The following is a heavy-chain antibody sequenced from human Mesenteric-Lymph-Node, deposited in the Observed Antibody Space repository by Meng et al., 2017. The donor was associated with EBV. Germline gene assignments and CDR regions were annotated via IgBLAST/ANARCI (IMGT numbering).Heavy chain of an antibody. D-gene: IGHD2-15*01. V-gene: IGHV1-24*01. CDR2: FDPEDDET. Sequence: QDQVVQSRAEVKKAGARVKVSFNVSGYTRTELSMQWVRQAPGKWLEWMAGFDPEDDETIYAQNFQGRVTMTEDRSTDSGYMELRGLRSEDTAVYYCAIVEEGFCSGGSRYRFDYWGQGTLVTVSS. J-gene: IGHJ4*02. CDR3: AIVEEGFCSGGSRYRFDY. CDR1: GYTRTELS.